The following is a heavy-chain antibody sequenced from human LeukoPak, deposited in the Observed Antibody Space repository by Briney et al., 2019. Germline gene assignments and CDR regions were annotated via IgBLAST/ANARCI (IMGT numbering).Heavy chain of an antibody. Sequence: GGSLRLSCAASGFTFSSYEMNWVRQAPGKGLEWGSYISSSGSTIYYADSVKGRFNISRDNAKNSLYVQMNSLRAEDTAVYYCARETRGSYVEHFDYWGQGTLVTVSS. CDR1: GFTFSSYE. V-gene: IGHV3-48*03. CDR3: ARETRGSYVEHFDY. CDR2: ISSSGSTI. D-gene: IGHD1-26*01. J-gene: IGHJ4*02.